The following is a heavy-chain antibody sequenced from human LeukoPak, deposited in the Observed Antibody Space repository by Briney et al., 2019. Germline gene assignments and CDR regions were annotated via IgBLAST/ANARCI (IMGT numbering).Heavy chain of an antibody. CDR2: IWYDRSNK. V-gene: IGHV3-33*01. Sequence: PGGSLRLSCAASGFTFSSYGMHWVRQAPGKGLEWVAVIWYDRSNKYYADSVKGRFTISRDNSKNTLYLQMNSLRAEDTAVYYCARELAAAGTGGWFDPWGQGTLVTVSS. D-gene: IGHD6-13*01. J-gene: IGHJ5*02. CDR1: GFTFSSYG. CDR3: ARELAAAGTGGWFDP.